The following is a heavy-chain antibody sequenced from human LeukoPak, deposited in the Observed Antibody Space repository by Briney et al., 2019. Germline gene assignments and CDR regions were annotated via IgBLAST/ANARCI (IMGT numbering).Heavy chain of an antibody. CDR3: ARDRIESIVGATTYIFDY. J-gene: IGHJ4*02. CDR2: FDPEDGET. D-gene: IGHD1-26*01. V-gene: IGHV1-24*01. CDR1: GYTLTELS. Sequence: ASVKVSCKVSGYTLTELSMHWVRLAPGKGLEWMGGFDPEDGETIYAQKFQGRVTMTEDTSTDTAYMELSSLRSDDTAVYYCARDRIESIVGATTYIFDYWGQGTLVTVSS.